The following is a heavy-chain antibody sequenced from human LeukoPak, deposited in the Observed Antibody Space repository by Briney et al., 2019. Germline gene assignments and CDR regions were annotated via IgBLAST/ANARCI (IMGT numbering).Heavy chain of an antibody. D-gene: IGHD1-26*01. CDR1: GFTFSSYW. CDR3: AVVSDAFDY. CDR2: IKQDGSEK. Sequence: PGGSLRLSCAASGFTFSSYWMSWVRQAPGKGLEWVANIKQDGSEKYYVDSVKGRFTISRDNAKNSLYPQMNSLRTEDTAVYYCAVVSDAFDYWGQGTLVTVSS. J-gene: IGHJ4*02. V-gene: IGHV3-7*01.